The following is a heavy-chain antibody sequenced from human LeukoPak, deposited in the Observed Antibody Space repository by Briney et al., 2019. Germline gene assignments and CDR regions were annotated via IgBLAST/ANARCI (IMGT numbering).Heavy chain of an antibody. D-gene: IGHD6-19*01. CDR3: AKDFSIAVALGAFDI. V-gene: IGHV3-30*18. CDR2: ISYDGSNK. CDR1: GFNFSSYG. Sequence: GGSLRLSCAASGFNFSSYGMHWVRQAPGKGLEWVAVISYDGSNKYYADSVKGRFTISRDNSKNTLYLQMNSLRAEDTAVYYCAKDFSIAVALGAFDIWGQGTMVTVSS. J-gene: IGHJ3*02.